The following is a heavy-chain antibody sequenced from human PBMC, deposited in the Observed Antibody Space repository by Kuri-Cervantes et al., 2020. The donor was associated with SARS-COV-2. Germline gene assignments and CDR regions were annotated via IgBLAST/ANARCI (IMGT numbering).Heavy chain of an antibody. J-gene: IGHJ5*02. D-gene: IGHD3-3*01. Sequence: ASVKVSCKASGYTFTGYYMHWVRQAPGQGLEWMGWINPNSGGTNYAQKFQGRVTMTRDTSISTAYMELSRLRSDDTAVYYCARDTQQYYDFWSGYYNWFDPWGQGTLVTSPQ. V-gene: IGHV1-2*02. CDR1: GYTFTGYY. CDR3: ARDTQQYYDFWSGYYNWFDP. CDR2: INPNSGGT.